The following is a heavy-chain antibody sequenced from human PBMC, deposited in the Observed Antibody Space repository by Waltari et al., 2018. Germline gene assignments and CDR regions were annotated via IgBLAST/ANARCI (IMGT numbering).Heavy chain of an antibody. V-gene: IGHV3-15*01. D-gene: IGHD3-9*01. J-gene: IGHJ6*02. Sequence: EVQLVESGGGLVKPGGSLRLSCAASGFTLSNAWMSWVRQAPGKGLEWVGRMKSKTDGGTTDYVAPGKGRFTISRDDSKNTLYLQMNSLKTEDTAVYYCTTVVGELRYFDGEMDVWGQGTTVTVSS. CDR1: GFTLSNAW. CDR3: TTVVGELRYFDGEMDV. CDR2: MKSKTDGGTT.